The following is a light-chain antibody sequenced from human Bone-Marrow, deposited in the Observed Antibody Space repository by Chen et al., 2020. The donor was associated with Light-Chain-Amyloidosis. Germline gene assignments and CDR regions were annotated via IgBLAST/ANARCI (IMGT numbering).Light chain of an antibody. J-gene: IGLJ3*02. CDR3: LLSYHCARV. CDR2: DTN. V-gene: IGLV7-46*01. CDR1: TGAVTSTHW. Sequence: QAVVTHEPSLPVSPGRTVTLPCGSSTGAVTSTHWLYWFQQTPGQAPRTLIYDTNNKHSWTPARFSGSLLGAKAAQTLSGAQPEDEAEYYCLLSYHCARVFGGVTKLTVL.